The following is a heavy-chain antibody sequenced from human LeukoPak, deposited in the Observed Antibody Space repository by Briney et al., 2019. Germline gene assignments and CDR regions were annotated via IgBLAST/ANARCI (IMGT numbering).Heavy chain of an antibody. D-gene: IGHD3-22*01. J-gene: IGHJ5*02. Sequence: SETLSLTCTVSGGSISSYYWSWIRQPPGKGLEWIGYIYYSGSTNYNPSLKSRVTISVDTSKNQFSLKLSSVTAADTAVYCCARGMTYYYDSSGYGPLFDPWGQGTLVTVSS. CDR1: GGSISSYY. V-gene: IGHV4-59*01. CDR3: ARGMTYYYDSSGYGPLFDP. CDR2: IYYSGST.